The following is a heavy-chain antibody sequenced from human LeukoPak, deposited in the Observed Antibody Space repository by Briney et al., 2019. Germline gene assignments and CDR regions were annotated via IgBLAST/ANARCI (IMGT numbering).Heavy chain of an antibody. CDR2: IKQDGSEK. V-gene: IGHV3-7*01. D-gene: IGHD3-22*01. J-gene: IGHJ4*02. CDR3: ARDTYNYDTSGYGLGY. CDR1: GFTLKNYW. Sequence: GGSLRLSCAASGFTLKNYWMSWVRQAAGKGLEWVANIKQDGSEKNYVDSVKGRFTISRDNAKNSLYLQVSSLRAEDTAVYYCARDTYNYDTSGYGLGYWGQGTLVTVSS.